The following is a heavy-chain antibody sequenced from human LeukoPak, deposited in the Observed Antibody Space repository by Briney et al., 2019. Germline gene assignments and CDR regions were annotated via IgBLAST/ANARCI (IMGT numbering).Heavy chain of an antibody. J-gene: IGHJ3*02. Sequence: PGGSLRLSCAASGFTFSSYGMTWVRQAPGKGLEWVSYISSSSSTIYYADSVKGRFTISRDNAKNSLYLQMNSLRADDTAVYYCARGDPDISFAVAGEAFDIWGQGTMVTVSS. CDR1: GFTFSSYG. D-gene: IGHD6-19*01. CDR3: ARGDPDISFAVAGEAFDI. CDR2: ISSSSSTI. V-gene: IGHV3-48*01.